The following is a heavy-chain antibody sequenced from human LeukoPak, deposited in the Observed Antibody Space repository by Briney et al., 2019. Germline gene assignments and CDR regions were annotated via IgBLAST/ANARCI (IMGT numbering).Heavy chain of an antibody. V-gene: IGHV3-33*01. D-gene: IGHD3-16*02. J-gene: IGHJ4*01. Sequence: GGSLRLSCAASGFTFSSYGMHWVRQAPGKGLEWVAVIWYDGSNKYYADSVKGRFTISRDNSKNTLYLQMNSLRAEDTAVYYCARAHTAIVLRYTFIDYWGHGTMVTVSS. CDR3: ARAHTAIVLRYTFIDY. CDR1: GFTFSSYG. CDR2: IWYDGSNK.